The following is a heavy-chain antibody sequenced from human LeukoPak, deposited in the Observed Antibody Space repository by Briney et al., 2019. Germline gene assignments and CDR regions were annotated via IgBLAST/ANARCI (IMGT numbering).Heavy chain of an antibody. J-gene: IGHJ4*02. D-gene: IGHD2-2*01. Sequence: HPGGSLRLSCAASGFTFSSYAMTWVRQAPDKGLEWVSAISGSDGSTYYADSVKGRFTISRDDSQNTLYLQMNSLSAEDTAVYYCAIVETSGGANCYAIDYWGQGTLVTVYS. CDR3: AIVETSGGANCYAIDY. V-gene: IGHV3-23*01. CDR2: ISGSDGST. CDR1: GFTFSSYA.